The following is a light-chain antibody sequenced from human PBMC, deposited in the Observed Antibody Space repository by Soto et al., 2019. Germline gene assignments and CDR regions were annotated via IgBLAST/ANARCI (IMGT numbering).Light chain of an antibody. V-gene: IGLV1-40*01. Sequence: QSVLTQPPSVSGAPGQRVTISCTGSSSNIGAGYDVRWYQQLPGTAPKLLIYDNSNRPSGVPDRFSGSKSGTSASLAITVLQAEDEADYYCQSYDSSLSGYVFGTGTKLTVL. CDR1: SSNIGAGYD. J-gene: IGLJ1*01. CDR2: DNS. CDR3: QSYDSSLSGYV.